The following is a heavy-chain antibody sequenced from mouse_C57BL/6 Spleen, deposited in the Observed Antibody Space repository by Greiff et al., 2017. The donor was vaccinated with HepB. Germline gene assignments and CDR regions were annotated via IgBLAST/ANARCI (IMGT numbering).Heavy chain of an antibody. V-gene: IGHV1-54*01. CDR2: INPGSGGT. CDR3: AWGSSGYGAY. J-gene: IGHJ3*01. D-gene: IGHD3-2*02. CDR1: GYAFTNYL. Sequence: QVQLKQSGAELVRPGTSVKVSCKASGYAFTNYLIEWVKQRPGQGLEWIGVINPGSGGTNYNEKFKGKATLTADKSSSTAYMQLSSLTSEDSAVYFCAWGSSGYGAYWGQGTLVTVSA.